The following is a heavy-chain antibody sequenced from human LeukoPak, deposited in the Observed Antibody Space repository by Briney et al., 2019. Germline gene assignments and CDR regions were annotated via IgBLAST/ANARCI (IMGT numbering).Heavy chain of an antibody. Sequence: ASVKVSCKASGGTFSSYAISWVRQAPGQGLEWMGRIIPILGIANYAQKFQGRVTITADKSTSTAYMELSSLRSEDTAVYYCARLLLAARDYYYYGMDVWGQGTTVTVSS. CDR2: IIPILGIA. V-gene: IGHV1-69*04. CDR1: GGTFSSYA. J-gene: IGHJ6*02. CDR3: ARLLLAARDYYYYGMDV. D-gene: IGHD6-6*01.